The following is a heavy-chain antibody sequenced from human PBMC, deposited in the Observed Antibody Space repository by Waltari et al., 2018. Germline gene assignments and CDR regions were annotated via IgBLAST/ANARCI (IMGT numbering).Heavy chain of an antibody. V-gene: IGHV4-61*02. CDR3: ARGSADYDYALDV. CDR2: MYTSGTT. J-gene: IGHJ6*02. Sequence: QVQLQESGPGLVKPSQTLSLFCSVSGNSMSSGNYYWSWLRQPAGKGLEWIGRMYTSGTTNRNPTLKSRVTMSIDPSKKEFFLKLSSVTAADTAVYYCARGSADYDYALDVWGQGTTVTVS. CDR1: GNSMSSGNYY.